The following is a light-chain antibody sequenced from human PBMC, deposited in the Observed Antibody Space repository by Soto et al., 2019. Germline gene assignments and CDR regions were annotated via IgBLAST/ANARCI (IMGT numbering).Light chain of an antibody. Sequence: DIQMTQSPSSLSASVGDRVTITCRASQGISNYLAWYQQKPGKVPKLLIYAASTLQSGVPSRFSGSGSGTDFTLTISRLEPEDFAVYYCQQYGSSPPSWTFGQGTKVDVK. J-gene: IGKJ1*01. CDR2: AAS. CDR3: QQYGSSPPSWT. CDR1: QGISNY. V-gene: IGKV1-27*01.